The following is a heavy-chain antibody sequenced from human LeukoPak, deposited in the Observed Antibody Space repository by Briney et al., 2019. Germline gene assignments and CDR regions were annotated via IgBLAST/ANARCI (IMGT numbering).Heavy chain of an antibody. CDR2: IYHSGST. J-gene: IGHJ3*02. V-gene: IGHV4-38-2*02. D-gene: IGHD2-2*01. CDR3: ARVRYCSSTSYKCRGPDAFDI. CDR1: GYSISSGYY. Sequence: SETLSLTCTVSGYSISSGYYWGWIRQPPGKGLEWIGSIYHSGSTYYNPSLKSRVTISVDTSKNQFSLKLSSVTAADTAVYYCARVRYCSSTSYKCRGPDAFDIWGQGTMVTVSS.